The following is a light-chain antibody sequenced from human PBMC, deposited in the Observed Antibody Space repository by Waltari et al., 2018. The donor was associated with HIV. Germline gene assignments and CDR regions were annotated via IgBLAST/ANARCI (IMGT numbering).Light chain of an antibody. V-gene: IGLV2-14*01. CDR3: TSYISSAIPV. Sequence: QSALTQPASVSGSPGQSIPIYCTGTDPDHSHIYWYQHRPGEAPKVIIVEVVNRPSGVSNRFSGSRSGNTASLTISGLLAEDEADYFCTSYISSAIPVFGGGTKVTVL. J-gene: IGLJ2*01. CDR2: EVV. CDR1: DPDHSH.